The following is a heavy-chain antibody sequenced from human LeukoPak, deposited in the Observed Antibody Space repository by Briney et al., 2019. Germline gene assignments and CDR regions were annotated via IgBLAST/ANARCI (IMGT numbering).Heavy chain of an antibody. D-gene: IGHD2-2*01. CDR3: AREYCSSTSCLPVYGMDV. V-gene: IGHV7-4-1*02. CDR2: INTNTGNP. CDR1: GYTFTSYA. J-gene: IGHJ6*02. Sequence: ASVKVSCKGSGYTFTSYAMNWVRRAPGQGLEWMGWINTNTGNPTYAQGFTGWFVFSLDTSVSTACLQISSLKAEDTAVYYCAREYCSSTSCLPVYGMDVWGQGTTVTVSS.